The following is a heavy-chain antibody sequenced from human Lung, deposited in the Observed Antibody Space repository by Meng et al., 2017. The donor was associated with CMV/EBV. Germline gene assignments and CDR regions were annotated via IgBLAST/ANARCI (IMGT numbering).Heavy chain of an antibody. CDR1: GGTFSTYT. D-gene: IGHD3-10*01. CDR2: ITPILGIA. V-gene: IGHV1-69*04. Sequence: XVXVSRXASGGTFSTYTITWVRQAPGQGLEWMGRITPILGIANYARKFQDRAAITADKSTTTAYMELSSLRSEDTAVYYCAREVLGGSGSYYYDYWGQGXLVTVSS. J-gene: IGHJ4*02. CDR3: AREVLGGSGSYYYDY.